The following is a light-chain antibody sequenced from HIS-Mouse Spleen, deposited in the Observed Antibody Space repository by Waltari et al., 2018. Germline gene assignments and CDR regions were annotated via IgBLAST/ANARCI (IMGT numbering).Light chain of an antibody. CDR2: VDS. CDR3: QVWDSSSDHVV. CDR1: NLGRTS. Sequence: SYVLTQPPSVSVAPGQTARIHCGGNNLGRTSVHWYQQKPGQAPVLVVYVDSDRPSGIPERFSGSNSGNTATLTISRVEAGDEADYYCQVWDSSSDHVVFGGGTKLTVL. J-gene: IGLJ2*01. V-gene: IGLV3-21*02.